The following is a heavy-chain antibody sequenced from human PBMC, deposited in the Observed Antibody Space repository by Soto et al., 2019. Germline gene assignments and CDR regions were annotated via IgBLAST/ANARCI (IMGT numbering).Heavy chain of an antibody. D-gene: IGHD2-2*02. CDR2: IIPIFGIA. Sequence: ASVKVSCKASGGTFSSYAISWVRQAPGQGLEWMGGIIPIFGIANYAQKFQGRVTITADKSTSTAYMELSSLRSEDTAVYYCAAGCSSTSCYRGGWFDPWGQGTLVTVSS. J-gene: IGHJ5*02. CDR1: GGTFSSYA. CDR3: AAGCSSTSCYRGGWFDP. V-gene: IGHV1-69*10.